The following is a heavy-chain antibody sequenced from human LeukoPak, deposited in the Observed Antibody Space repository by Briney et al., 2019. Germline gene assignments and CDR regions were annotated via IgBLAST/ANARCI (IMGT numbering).Heavy chain of an antibody. J-gene: IGHJ4*02. D-gene: IGHD3-22*01. V-gene: IGHV4-34*01. Sequence: PSETLSLTCAVYGGSFSGYYWSWIRQPPGKGLEWIGEINHSGSTNYNPSLKSRVTISVDTSKNRFSLKLSSVTAADTAVYYCARGYYYDSSGYYYFDYWGQGTLVTVSS. CDR3: ARGYYYDSSGYYYFDY. CDR2: INHSGST. CDR1: GGSFSGYY.